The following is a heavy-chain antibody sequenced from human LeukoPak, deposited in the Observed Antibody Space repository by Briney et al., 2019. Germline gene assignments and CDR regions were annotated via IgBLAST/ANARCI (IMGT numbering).Heavy chain of an antibody. D-gene: IGHD2-15*01. V-gene: IGHV4-34*01. Sequence: SETLSLTCTVSGVSITSYYWSWIRQPPGKGLEWIGEINHSGSTNYNPSLKSRVTISVDTSKNQFSLKLSSVTAADTAVYYCARHRCSGGSCYPMNWFDPWGQGTLVTVSS. CDR1: GVSITSYY. J-gene: IGHJ5*02. CDR3: ARHRCSGGSCYPMNWFDP. CDR2: INHSGST.